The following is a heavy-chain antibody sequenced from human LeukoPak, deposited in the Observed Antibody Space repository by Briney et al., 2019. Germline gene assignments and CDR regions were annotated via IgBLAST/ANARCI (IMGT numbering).Heavy chain of an antibody. Sequence: PGGSLRLSCAASGFTFSSYAMSWVRQAPGKGLEWVSAISGSGGSTYYADSVKGRFTISRDNSKNTLYLQMNSLRAEDTAVYYCARDRLYSSSWYGGDQYYYYYYGMDVWGQGTTVTVSS. CDR3: ARDRLYSSSWYGGDQYYYYYYGMDV. CDR1: GFTFSSYA. J-gene: IGHJ6*02. V-gene: IGHV3-23*01. CDR2: ISGSGGST. D-gene: IGHD6-13*01.